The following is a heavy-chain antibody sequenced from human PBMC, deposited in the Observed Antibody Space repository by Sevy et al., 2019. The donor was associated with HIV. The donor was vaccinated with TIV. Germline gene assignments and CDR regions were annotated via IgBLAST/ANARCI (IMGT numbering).Heavy chain of an antibody. D-gene: IGHD3-3*01. V-gene: IGHV3-23*01. CDR2: ISGSGGNT. CDR1: GFPFSSFA. Sequence: GGSLRLSCAASGFPFSSFAMSWVRQAPGKGLEWVSVISGSGGNTYYADSMKGRFTISRDNSKNTVYLQINSLRVEDTAVYYCVKDKSAGVVDFDFWGHGSLVTFSS. J-gene: IGHJ4*01. CDR3: VKDKSAGVVDFDF.